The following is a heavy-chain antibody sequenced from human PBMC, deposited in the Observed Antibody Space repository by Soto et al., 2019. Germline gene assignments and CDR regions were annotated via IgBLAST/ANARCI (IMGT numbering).Heavy chain of an antibody. D-gene: IGHD3-3*01. Sequence: GGSLRLSCAASGFTFSSYAMSWVRQAPGKGLEWVSAISGSGGSTYYADSVKGRFTISRDNSKNTLYLQMNSLRAEDTAVYYCAKDRDFWSGYSGNYYYYGMDVWGQGTTVTVSS. J-gene: IGHJ6*02. CDR3: AKDRDFWSGYSGNYYYYGMDV. CDR1: GFTFSSYA. V-gene: IGHV3-23*01. CDR2: ISGSGGST.